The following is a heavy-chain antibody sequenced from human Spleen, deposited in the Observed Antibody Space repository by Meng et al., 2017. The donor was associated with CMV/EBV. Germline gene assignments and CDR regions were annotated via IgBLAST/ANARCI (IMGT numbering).Heavy chain of an antibody. CDR3: ARDENGYNGQDF. CDR1: GYRFKSYG. Sequence: CKASGYRFKSYGVSWVRQAPGQGLEWMGWISGFDGHTNDAPKFQGRVTLTIETSTSTAYMELTSLRSDDTAVYFCARDENGYNGQDFWGQGTLVTVSS. J-gene: IGHJ4*02. D-gene: IGHD5-24*01. V-gene: IGHV1-18*01. CDR2: ISGFDGHT.